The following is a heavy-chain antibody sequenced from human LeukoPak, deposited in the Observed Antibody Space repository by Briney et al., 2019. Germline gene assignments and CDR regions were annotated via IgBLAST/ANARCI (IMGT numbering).Heavy chain of an antibody. CDR1: GYTFTSYD. D-gene: IGHD3-9*01. CDR3: ATADPRLYTIRYFEY. Sequence: ASVKVSCKASGYTFTSYDINWVRQATGQGLEWLGWMNPNSGNTGYAQNFQGRVTMTRNTSISTAYMGLSSLRSEDTAVYYCATADPRLYTIRYFEYWGQGTLVTVSS. V-gene: IGHV1-8*01. CDR2: MNPNSGNT. J-gene: IGHJ4*02.